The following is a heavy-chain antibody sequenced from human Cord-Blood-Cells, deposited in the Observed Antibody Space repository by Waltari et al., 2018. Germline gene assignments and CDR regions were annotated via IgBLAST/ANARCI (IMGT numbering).Heavy chain of an antibody. V-gene: IGHV3-23*01. CDR1: GFTFSSYA. Sequence: EVQLLESGGGLVQPGGSLRLSCAASGFTFSSYAMSWVRQAPGKGLEWVSASSGSGGSTYYADSGKGRFTISRDNSKNTLYLQMNSLRAEDTAVYYCAKGRLRTAVANWFDPWGQGTLVTVSS. D-gene: IGHD6-19*01. CDR2: SSGSGGST. CDR3: AKGRLRTAVANWFDP. J-gene: IGHJ5*02.